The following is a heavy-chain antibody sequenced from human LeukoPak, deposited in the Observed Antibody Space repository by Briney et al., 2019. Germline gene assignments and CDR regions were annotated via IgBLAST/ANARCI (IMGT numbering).Heavy chain of an antibody. J-gene: IGHJ6*03. Sequence: ASVKVPCKASGYTFSSYDVNWVRQAPGQGLEWMGWMNPNSGNTGYAQKFQGRVTITRNTSISTAYMELSSLRSEDTAVYYCARGHQVVWGSYRYYYYYYMDVWGKGTTVTVSS. CDR1: GYTFSSYD. CDR2: MNPNSGNT. D-gene: IGHD3-16*02. V-gene: IGHV1-8*01. CDR3: ARGHQVVWGSYRYYYYYYMDV.